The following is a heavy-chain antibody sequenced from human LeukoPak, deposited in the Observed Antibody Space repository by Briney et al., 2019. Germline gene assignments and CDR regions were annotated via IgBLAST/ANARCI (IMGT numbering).Heavy chain of an antibody. CDR1: GGSVSDYY. CDR2: IYYTET. CDR3: ARRKLGNDY. V-gene: IGHV4-59*02. Sequence: SETLSLTCTISGGSVSDYYWSWIRQSPGKGLEWIGYIYYTETSYNPSLRSRVTISADTSKDQFSLKLSSVTAADTAVYYCARRKLGNDYWGQGTLVTVTS. D-gene: IGHD7-27*01. J-gene: IGHJ4*02.